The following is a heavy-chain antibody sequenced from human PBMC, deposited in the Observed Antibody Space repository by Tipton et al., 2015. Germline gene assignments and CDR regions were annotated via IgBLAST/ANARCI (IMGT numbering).Heavy chain of an antibody. CDR1: GFAFDDYA. CDR2: INWNSDVI. CDR3: AAANDYGDCLFEY. Sequence: SLRLSCAASGFAFDDYAMHWVRQVPGKGLEWVSSINWNSDVIGYADSVKGRFTISRDNAKSSLYLQINSLRPEDTALYYCAAANDYGDCLFEYWGQGTLVTVSS. D-gene: IGHD4-17*01. V-gene: IGHV3-9*01. J-gene: IGHJ4*02.